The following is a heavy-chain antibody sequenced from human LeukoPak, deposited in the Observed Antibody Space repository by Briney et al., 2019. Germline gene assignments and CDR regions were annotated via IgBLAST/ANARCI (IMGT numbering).Heavy chain of an antibody. CDR1: GGSFSGYY. Sequence: SETPSLTCGVSGGSFSGYYWSWIRQPPGKGLEWIGEINHSGTTNYNPSLKSRVTISVDTSKNQFSLKLTSVTAADTAVYYWARRVVVITSTGSLDPWGQGILVTVSS. V-gene: IGHV4-34*01. CDR3: ARRVVVITSTGSLDP. J-gene: IGHJ5*02. CDR2: INHSGTT. D-gene: IGHD2-15*01.